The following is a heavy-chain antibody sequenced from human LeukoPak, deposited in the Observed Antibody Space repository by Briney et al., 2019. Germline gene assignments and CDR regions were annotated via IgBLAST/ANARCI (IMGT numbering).Heavy chain of an antibody. Sequence: ASVKVSCKGSGYTFTTYGISWVRQAPGQGLEWMGWISVYNGNTNYAQKFQGRVTMTTDTSTNTTYMELRSLISDDTAVYYCARGPHYYGSGSYYPFDYWGQGTLGTVSS. CDR2: ISVYNGNT. D-gene: IGHD3-10*01. J-gene: IGHJ4*02. V-gene: IGHV1-18*01. CDR3: ARGPHYYGSGSYYPFDY. CDR1: GYTFTTYG.